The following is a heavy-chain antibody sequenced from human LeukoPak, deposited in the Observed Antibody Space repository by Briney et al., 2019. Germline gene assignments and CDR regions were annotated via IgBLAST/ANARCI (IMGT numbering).Heavy chain of an antibody. CDR3: AREGRGVIFDY. J-gene: IGHJ4*02. D-gene: IGHD3-10*01. Sequence: SVKLSCKASGGTFSSYGISWVRQAPGQELEWMGGIIPIFGTANYAQKFEGRVTITADKSTSTAYMELSSLRSEDTAVYYCAREGRGVIFDYWGQGTLVTVSS. CDR1: GGTFSSYG. V-gene: IGHV1-69*06. CDR2: IIPIFGTA.